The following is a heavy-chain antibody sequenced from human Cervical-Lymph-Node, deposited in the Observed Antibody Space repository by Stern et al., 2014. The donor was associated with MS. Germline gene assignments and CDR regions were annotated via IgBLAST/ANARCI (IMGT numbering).Heavy chain of an antibody. J-gene: IGHJ6*02. V-gene: IGHV3-30*03. CDR3: MGVGDAMHV. CDR2: MSFVGGNK. Sequence: VQLVQSGGGVVQPGRSLTLSCAASGFSLSNSGMHWVRQAPGTGLDWVAVMSFVGGNKKYGDSVKGRFSISRDMANNTLFLQMNSLRPEDTAVYYCMGVGDAMHVWGQGTTVIVSS. CDR1: GFSLSNSG.